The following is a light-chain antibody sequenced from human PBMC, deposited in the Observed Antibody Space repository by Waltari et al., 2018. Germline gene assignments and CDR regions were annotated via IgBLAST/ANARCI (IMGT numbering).Light chain of an antibody. CDR1: QDIHRY. CDR2: LAS. Sequence: IQLTQTPSTLSASAGDRVPITCRASQDIHRYLAWYQHKSGKAPRVLIYLASTLEIGVPSRFSGSGSGTQFTLTIRNLQPEDFAVYHCQQYNDWLAPTFGGGTKVEI. CDR3: QQYNDWLAPT. V-gene: IGKV1-5*03. J-gene: IGKJ4*01.